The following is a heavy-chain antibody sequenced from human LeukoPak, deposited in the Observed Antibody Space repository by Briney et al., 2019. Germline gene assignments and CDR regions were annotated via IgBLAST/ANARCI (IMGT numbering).Heavy chain of an antibody. V-gene: IGHV4-59*08. CDR3: ARASDGDSSGWYVHFDY. CDR2: IYYSGST. CDR1: GGSISSYY. J-gene: IGHJ4*02. Sequence: SETLSLTCTVSGGSISSYYWSWIRQPPGKGLEWIGYIYYSGSTNYNPSLKSRVTISVDTSKNQFSLKLSSVTAADTAVYYCARASDGDSSGWYVHFDYWGQGTLVTVSS. D-gene: IGHD6-19*01.